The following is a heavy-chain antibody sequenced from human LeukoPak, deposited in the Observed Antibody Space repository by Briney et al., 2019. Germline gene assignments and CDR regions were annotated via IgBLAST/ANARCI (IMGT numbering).Heavy chain of an antibody. CDR1: GASISSNNW. Sequence: SGTLSLTCAVSGASISSNNWWWSWVRQPPGKGLEWIGEIYHSGSTNYNPSLKSRVTISVDTSKNQFSLKLSSVTAADTAVYYCARDLAYGSSLRGVFDIWGQGTMVIVSS. V-gene: IGHV4-4*02. D-gene: IGHD6-13*01. CDR3: ARDLAYGSSLRGVFDI. CDR2: IYHSGST. J-gene: IGHJ3*02.